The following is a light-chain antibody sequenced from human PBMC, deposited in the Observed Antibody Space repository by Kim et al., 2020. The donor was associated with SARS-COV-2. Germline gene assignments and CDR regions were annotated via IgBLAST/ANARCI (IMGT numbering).Light chain of an antibody. V-gene: IGKV3-11*01. Sequence: EVVLTQSPATLSLSPRDRATLSCRASQSVNYFLAWYQLRPGQAPRLLIYDASDRATGIPARFSGTGSGTDFTLTISSLEPEDFAVYYCQQRSNWPLTFGGGTKVDIK. J-gene: IGKJ4*01. CDR2: DAS. CDR3: QQRSNWPLT. CDR1: QSVNYF.